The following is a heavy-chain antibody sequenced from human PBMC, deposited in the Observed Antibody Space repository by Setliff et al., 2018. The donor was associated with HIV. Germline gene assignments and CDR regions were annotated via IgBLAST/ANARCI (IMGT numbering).Heavy chain of an antibody. CDR3: AKDFGVGATQGYFDY. CDR1: GFTFTGLTFTDYN. J-gene: IGHJ4*02. Sequence: GGSLRLSCLASGFTFTGLTFTDYNMNWVRQAPGKGLEWVSQISWDGGSTYYADSVKGRFTISRDNSKNSLYLQMNSLRTEDTALYYCAKDFGVGATQGYFDYWGQGTLVTVSS. CDR2: ISWDGGST. D-gene: IGHD1-26*01. V-gene: IGHV3-43*01.